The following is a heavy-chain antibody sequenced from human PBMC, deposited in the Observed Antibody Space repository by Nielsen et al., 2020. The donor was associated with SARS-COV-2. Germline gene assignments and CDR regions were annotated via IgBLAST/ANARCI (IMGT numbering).Heavy chain of an antibody. V-gene: IGHV3-7*03. J-gene: IGHJ6*03. D-gene: IGHD2-2*01. CDR1: GFTFSSYW. Sequence: GGSLRLSCAASGFTFSSYWMSWVRQAPGKGLEWVANIKQDGSEKYYVDSVKGRFTISRDNAKNSLYLQMNSLRAEDTAVYYCAREGYCSSTSCPIYYYYYMDVWGKGTTVTVSS. CDR3: AREGYCSSTSCPIYYYYYMDV. CDR2: IKQDGSEK.